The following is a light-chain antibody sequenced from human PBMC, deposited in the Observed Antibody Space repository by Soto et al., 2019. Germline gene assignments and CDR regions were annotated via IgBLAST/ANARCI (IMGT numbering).Light chain of an antibody. CDR2: LGD. V-gene: IGLV1-47*02. Sequence: VLTQPPSASSTPGQTVTISCSGSTSNIGTFYVYWYQHLPGTAPKLLIYLGDQRASGVSDRFSDSKSGTSASLAINGLRSDDEADYYCAAWDDNLNAYVFGSGTKVTVL. J-gene: IGLJ1*01. CDR1: TSNIGTFY. CDR3: AAWDDNLNAYV.